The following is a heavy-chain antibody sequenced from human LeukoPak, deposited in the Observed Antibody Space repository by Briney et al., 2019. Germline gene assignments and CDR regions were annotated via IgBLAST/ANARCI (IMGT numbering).Heavy chain of an antibody. D-gene: IGHD3-10*01. Sequence: ASVKVSCKVSGYTLTELSMHWVRQAPGKGLEWMGGFDPEDGETIYAQKFQGRVTMTEDTSTDTAHMELSSLRSEDTAVYYCATSGRVPYYYYGMDVWGQGTTVTVSS. V-gene: IGHV1-24*01. CDR2: FDPEDGET. J-gene: IGHJ6*02. CDR3: ATSGRVPYYYYGMDV. CDR1: GYTLTELS.